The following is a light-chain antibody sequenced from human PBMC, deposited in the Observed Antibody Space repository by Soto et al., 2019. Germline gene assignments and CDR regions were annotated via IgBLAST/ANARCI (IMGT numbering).Light chain of an antibody. J-gene: IGKJ3*01. CDR2: WAS. Sequence: DIVMTQSPDSLAVSLGERATINCKSSQSILYSSNNKNYLAWFQQKPGKPPKLLIYWASTRESGVTDRFSGSGSGTDFTLTISSLQAEDVAVYYCQQYYGTPFTFGPGTKVDI. CDR3: QQYYGTPFT. V-gene: IGKV4-1*01. CDR1: QSILYSSNNKNY.